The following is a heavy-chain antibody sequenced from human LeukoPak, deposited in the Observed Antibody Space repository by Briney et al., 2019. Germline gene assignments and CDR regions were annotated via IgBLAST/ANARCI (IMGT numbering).Heavy chain of an antibody. CDR3: ARDPRGPTGYDSSGRDTFDY. D-gene: IGHD3-22*01. CDR2: IRYDGRSK. CDR1: GFTFSSYG. V-gene: IGHV3-30*02. J-gene: IGHJ4*02. Sequence: PGGSLRLSCAASGFTFSSYGMHWVRQAPGKGLEWVAFIRYDGRSKYYADSVKGRFTISRDNSKNTLYLQMNSLRTEDTAVYYCARDPRGPTGYDSSGRDTFDYWGQGTLVTVSS.